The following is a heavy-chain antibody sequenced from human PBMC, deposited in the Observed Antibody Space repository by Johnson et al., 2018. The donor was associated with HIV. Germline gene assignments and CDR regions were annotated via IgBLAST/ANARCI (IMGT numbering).Heavy chain of an antibody. J-gene: IGHJ3*02. CDR1: GFIFDDYG. Sequence: MQLVESGGGVVRPGGSLRFSCAASGFIFDDYGMNWVRQAPGKGLEWVSGINWDGGSTGYADSVKGRFTISRDNAKNSLFLQMNSLRGEDTGVYYCATDILFATARSDHDAFDTWGQGTMVTVSS. CDR3: ATDILFATARSDHDAFDT. D-gene: IGHD3-9*01. CDR2: INWDGGST. V-gene: IGHV3-20*04.